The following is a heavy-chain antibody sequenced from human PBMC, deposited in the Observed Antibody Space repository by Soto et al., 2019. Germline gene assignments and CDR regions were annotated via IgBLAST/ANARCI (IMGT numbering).Heavy chain of an antibody. V-gene: IGHV1-8*01. CDR2: MNPNSGNT. Sequence: QVQLVQSGAEVKKPGASVKVSCKASGYTFTSYDINWVRQATGQGLEYLGWMNPNSGNTAYVQKLQGRVTMTWDTSITTAYMELSSLRSYDTAVYFCARGIKYGAYARWFDPWGQGTLVTVSS. J-gene: IGHJ5*02. D-gene: IGHD4-17*01. CDR3: ARGIKYGAYARWFDP. CDR1: GYTFTSYD.